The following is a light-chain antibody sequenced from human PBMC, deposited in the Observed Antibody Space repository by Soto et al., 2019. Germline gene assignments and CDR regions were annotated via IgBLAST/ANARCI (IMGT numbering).Light chain of an antibody. CDR2: QTS. CDR1: QYINTR. V-gene: IGKV3-11*01. J-gene: IGKJ4*01. Sequence: EIVLTQSPATLSSFPGDRVTLSCRASQYINTRLAWYQHRPGQAPRLLIYQTSIRAAGIQARFSASGSGTDFTLTIRDVQPEDFAVYYCQQYKNWPLTFGGGTKVDIK. CDR3: QQYKNWPLT.